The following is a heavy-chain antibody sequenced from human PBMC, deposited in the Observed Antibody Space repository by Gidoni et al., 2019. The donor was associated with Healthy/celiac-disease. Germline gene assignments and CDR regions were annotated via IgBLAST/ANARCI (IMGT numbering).Heavy chain of an antibody. V-gene: IGHV3-9*01. CDR1: GFTFDDYA. CDR3: AKGWSGYGSPLYNWFDP. Sequence: EVQLVESGGGLVQPGRSLRLSCAASGFTFDDYAMHWVRQAPGKGLEWVSGISWNSGSIGYADSVKGRFTISRDNAKNSLYLQMNSLRAEDTALYYCAKGWSGYGSPLYNWFDPWGQGTLVTVSS. CDR2: ISWNSGSI. J-gene: IGHJ5*02. D-gene: IGHD3-3*01.